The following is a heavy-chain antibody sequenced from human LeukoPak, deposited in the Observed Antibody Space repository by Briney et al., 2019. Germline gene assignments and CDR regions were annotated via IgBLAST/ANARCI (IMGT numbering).Heavy chain of an antibody. CDR3: AKGRGGVVGYFGY. CDR1: EFTFSGYA. J-gene: IGHJ4*02. D-gene: IGHD3-16*01. Sequence: PGASLRLSCAASEFTFSGYAMTWVRQAPGKGLEWVSGISSGGGTTYSAASVKGRFTISRDNSKKTLFLQMNGLRAEDTAVYDCAKGRGGVVGYFGYWRQGNLVSVPS. CDR2: ISSGGGTT. V-gene: IGHV3-23*01.